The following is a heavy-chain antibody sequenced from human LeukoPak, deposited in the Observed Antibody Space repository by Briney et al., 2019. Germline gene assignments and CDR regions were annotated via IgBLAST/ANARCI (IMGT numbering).Heavy chain of an antibody. J-gene: IGHJ4*02. D-gene: IGHD6-6*01. Sequence: SETLSLTCTVSGGSISSSTYYWGWLRQPPGKGLEWIGSIYYSGNTYYNPSLKSRVTISEDTSKNQFSLKLTSVTAADTAVYYCARDYSSSYYFDTWGQGTLVTVSS. V-gene: IGHV4-39*07. CDR2: IYYSGNT. CDR3: ARDYSSSYYFDT. CDR1: GGSISSSTYY.